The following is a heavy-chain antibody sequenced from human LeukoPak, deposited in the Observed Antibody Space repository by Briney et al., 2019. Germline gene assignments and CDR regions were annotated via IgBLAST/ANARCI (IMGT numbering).Heavy chain of an antibody. D-gene: IGHD3-10*01. V-gene: IGHV5-51*01. CDR1: GYSFTNYW. Sequence: GESLKISCRASGYSFTNYWIGWVRQMPGKGLEYMGIIHPGDPDITYSPSFQGQVTISADKSINTALLQWSSLKASDTAMYYCARALLGFGEIDYWGQGTLVTVSS. CDR3: ARALLGFGEIDY. J-gene: IGHJ4*02. CDR2: IHPGDPDI.